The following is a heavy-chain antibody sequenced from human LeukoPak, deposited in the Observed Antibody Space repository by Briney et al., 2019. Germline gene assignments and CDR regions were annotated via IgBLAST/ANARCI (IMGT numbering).Heavy chain of an antibody. CDR2: IKQDGSEK. J-gene: IGHJ3*02. CDR3: ARHRSGGSQDDAFDI. CDR1: EFAFSTYW. D-gene: IGHD2-15*01. Sequence: GGSLRLSCAASEFAFSTYWMSWVRQAPGKGLEWVADIKQDGSEKYYVDSVKGRFTISRQNAKNSVFLQMNSLRADDTALYYCARHRSGGSQDDAFDIWGRGTFVTVSS. V-gene: IGHV3-7*01.